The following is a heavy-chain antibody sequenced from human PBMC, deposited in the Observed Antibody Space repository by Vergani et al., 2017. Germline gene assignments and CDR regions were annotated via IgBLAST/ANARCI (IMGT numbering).Heavy chain of an antibody. CDR2: ISSSSSYI. D-gene: IGHD3-3*01. CDR3: ARDTPNSYYDFWSGPPYYYYYYYMDV. CDR1: GFTFSSYS. V-gene: IGHV3-21*01. Sequence: EVQLVESGGGLVKPGGSLRLSCAASGFTFSSYSMNWVRQAPGKGLEWVSSISSSSSYIYYADSVKGRFTISRDNAKNSLYLQMNSLRAEDTAVYYCARDTPNSYYDFWSGPPYYYYYYYMDVWGKGP. J-gene: IGHJ6*03.